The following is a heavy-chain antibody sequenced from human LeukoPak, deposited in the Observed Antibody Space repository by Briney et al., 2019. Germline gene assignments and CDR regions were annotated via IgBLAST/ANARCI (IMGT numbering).Heavy chain of an antibody. CDR2: ISYDGSNK. CDR3: AKSRSWSDFWPYYFDY. CDR1: GFTFSGYS. D-gene: IGHD3-3*01. Sequence: GGSLRLSCAASGFTFSGYSMTWVRQAPGKGLEWVAVISYDGSNKYYADSVKGRFTISRDNSENTLYLQMNSLRAEDTAVYYCAKSRSWSDFWPYYFDYWGQGTLVTVSS. V-gene: IGHV3-30*18. J-gene: IGHJ4*02.